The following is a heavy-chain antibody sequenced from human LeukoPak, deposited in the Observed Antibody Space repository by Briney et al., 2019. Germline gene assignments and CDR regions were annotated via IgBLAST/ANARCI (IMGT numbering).Heavy chain of an antibody. V-gene: IGHV1-69*05. D-gene: IGHD3-10*01. J-gene: IGHJ4*02. CDR1: VGTFSPYA. CDR2: IIPIFGTA. Sequence: ASVKVSCKTSVGTFSPYAISWVRQAPGQGLEWMGGIIPIFGTANYAQKFQGRVTITTDESTSAAYMELSSLRSEDTAVYYCASGYYGSGSPWWGQGTLVTASS. CDR3: ASGYYGSGSPW.